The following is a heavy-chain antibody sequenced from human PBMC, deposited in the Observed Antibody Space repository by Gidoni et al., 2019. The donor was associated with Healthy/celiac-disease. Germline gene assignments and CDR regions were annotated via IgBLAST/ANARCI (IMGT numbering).Heavy chain of an antibody. Sequence: EGQLVGSGGGLVRTGRSLGLSGTASGFTFVASPMTWFRQAPGKGLEWVGFIRSKAYGGTTEYAASVKGRFTISRDDSKSIAYLQMNSLKTEDTAVYYCTRAAEWEPTIGSYYYGMDVWGQGTTVTVSS. CDR1: GFTFVASP. D-gene: IGHD1-26*01. V-gene: IGHV3-49*03. CDR2: IRSKAYGGTT. J-gene: IGHJ6*02. CDR3: TRAAEWEPTIGSYYYGMDV.